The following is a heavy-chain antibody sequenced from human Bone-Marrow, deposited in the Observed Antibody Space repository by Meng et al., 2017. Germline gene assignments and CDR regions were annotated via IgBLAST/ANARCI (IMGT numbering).Heavy chain of an antibody. CDR2: ISAYNGNT. V-gene: IGHV1-18*01. CDR1: GYTFTSYG. J-gene: IGHJ4*02. D-gene: IGHD6-13*01. Sequence: QVPLVQSGAGVKKPGSSVKVSRKASGYTFTSYGISWVRQAPGQGLEWMGWISAYNGNTNYAQKLQGRVTMTTDTSTSTAYMELRSLRSDDTAVYYCARDEDISAAGKLFGDYWGQGTLVTVSS. CDR3: ARDEDISAAGKLFGDY.